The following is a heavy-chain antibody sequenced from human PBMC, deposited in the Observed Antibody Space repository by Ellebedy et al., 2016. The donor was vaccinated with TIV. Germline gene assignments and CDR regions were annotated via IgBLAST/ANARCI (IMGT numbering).Heavy chain of an antibody. CDR2: ITTKGRGRTT. CDR1: GFTISDYY. J-gene: IGHJ4*02. Sequence: PWGSLRLSCAASGFTISDYYMDWVRQAPGKGLEWVGLITTKGRGRTTEYAAAVKGRISISRYDSNNLLYLQLNSLKSEDTSVYYCASLVVGGTPSDYWGQGTLVTVSS. V-gene: IGHV3-72*01. D-gene: IGHD1-26*01. CDR3: ASLVVGGTPSDY.